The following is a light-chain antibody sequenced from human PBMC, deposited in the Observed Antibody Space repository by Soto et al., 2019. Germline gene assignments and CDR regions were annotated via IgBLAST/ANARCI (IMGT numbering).Light chain of an antibody. CDR1: QSVSTN. J-gene: IGKJ1*01. V-gene: IGKV3-15*01. CDR2: SVS. CDR3: QQYHGWPRT. Sequence: EIVLTQSPATLSVSPGDRASLSCRASQSVSTNLAWYQHKPGQPPRLLFYSVSARASGVPARYSGSGSETDFTLTISSLQSEDLAVYYCQQYHGWPRTFGQGTKVE.